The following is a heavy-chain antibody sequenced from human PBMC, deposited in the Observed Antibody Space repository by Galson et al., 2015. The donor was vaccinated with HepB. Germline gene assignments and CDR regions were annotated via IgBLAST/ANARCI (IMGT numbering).Heavy chain of an antibody. J-gene: IGHJ4*02. CDR1: GYIFTNYG. D-gene: IGHD3-16*02. CDR3: ARRGRLGELSSFDY. Sequence: SVKVSCKASGYIFTNYGISWVRQAPGQGLEWMGWISTYNGNTNYAQKLQGRVSMTTDSSTSTAYMELRSLTSDDTAVYYCARRGRLGELSSFDYWGQGTLVTVSS. CDR2: ISTYNGNT. V-gene: IGHV1-18*01.